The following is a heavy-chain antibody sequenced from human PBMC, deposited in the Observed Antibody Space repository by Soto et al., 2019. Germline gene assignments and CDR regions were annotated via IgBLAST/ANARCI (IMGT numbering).Heavy chain of an antibody. J-gene: IGHJ4*02. CDR3: AGGVLDSSGWAMQLDY. Sequence: RASVKVSCKASGGTFSSYAISWVRQAPGQGLEWMGGIIPIFGTANYAQKFQGRVTITADESTSTAYMELSSLRSEDTAVYYCAGGVLDSSGWAMQLDYWGQGTLVTVSS. D-gene: IGHD6-19*01. CDR2: IIPIFGTA. V-gene: IGHV1-69*13. CDR1: GGTFSSYA.